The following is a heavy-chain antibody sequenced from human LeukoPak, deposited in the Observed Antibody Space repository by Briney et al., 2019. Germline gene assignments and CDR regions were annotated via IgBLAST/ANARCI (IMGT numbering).Heavy chain of an antibody. Sequence: PSETLSLICTVSGGSISSTTYSGGWIRQPPGKGLEWIGTIYYSGTTYYNPSLKSRVTISVDTSKNQFSLELSSMTAADTAVYYCARGPTLKYFHHWGQGTLVSVSS. CDR1: GGSISSTTYS. CDR3: ARGPTLKYFHH. J-gene: IGHJ1*01. CDR2: IYYSGTT. V-gene: IGHV4-39*02.